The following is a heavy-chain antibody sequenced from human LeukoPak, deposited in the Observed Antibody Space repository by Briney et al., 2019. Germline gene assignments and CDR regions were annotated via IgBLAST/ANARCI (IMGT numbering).Heavy chain of an antibody. CDR2: IYHSGST. V-gene: IGHV4-38-2*01. CDR1: GYSISSGYY. D-gene: IGHD3-9*01. Sequence: SETLSHTCAVSGYSISSGYYWGWIRQPPGKGLEWIGSIYHSGSTYYNPSLKSRVTISVDTSENQFSLKLSSVTAADTAVYYCARAPPRADILTGYYLTRFDPWGQGTLVTVSS. CDR3: ARAPPRADILTGYYLTRFDP. J-gene: IGHJ5*02.